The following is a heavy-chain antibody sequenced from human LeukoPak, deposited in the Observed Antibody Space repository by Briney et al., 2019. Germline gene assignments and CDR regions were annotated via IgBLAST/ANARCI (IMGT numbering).Heavy chain of an antibody. D-gene: IGHD3-22*01. CDR2: IYPGDSDT. CDR1: GYSFTSYW. J-gene: IGHJ4*02. V-gene: IGHV5-51*01. CDR3: ARSADSSASYYFDY. Sequence: ESLKISCKGSGYSFTSYWIGWVRQMPGKGLEWMGIIYPGDSDTRYSPSFQGQVTISAARSISTACLQWSSLRASDTAVYYCARSADSSASYYFDYWGQGTLVTVSS.